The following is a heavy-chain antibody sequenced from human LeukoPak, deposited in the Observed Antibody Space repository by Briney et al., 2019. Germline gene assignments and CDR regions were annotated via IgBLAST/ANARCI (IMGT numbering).Heavy chain of an antibody. CDR1: GGTFSSYA. J-gene: IGHJ6*03. CDR3: ARVVVGYCSGGSCYDHYYYMDV. V-gene: IGHV1-69*06. CDR2: IIPIFGTA. Sequence: ASVKVSCKASGGTFSSYAISWVRQAPGQGLEWMGGIIPIFGTANYARKFQGRVTITADKSTSTAYMELSSLRSEDTAVYYCARVVVGYCSGGSCYDHYYYMDVWGKGTTVTVSS. D-gene: IGHD2-15*01.